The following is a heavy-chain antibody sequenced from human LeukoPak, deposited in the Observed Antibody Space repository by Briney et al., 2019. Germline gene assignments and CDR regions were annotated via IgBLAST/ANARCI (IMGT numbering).Heavy chain of an antibody. V-gene: IGHV5-51*01. CDR2: IYPGDSDT. D-gene: IGHD3-22*01. J-gene: IGHJ4*02. CDR3: ALGGYYDRSGYAIGY. Sequence: GESLKISCKGSGYSFTSYWIGWVRQMPGKGLEWMGIIYPGDSDTRYSASFQGQVTISADKSISTAYLQWSSLKASDTAMYYCALGGYYDRSGYAIGYWGQGTLVTVSS. CDR1: GYSFTSYW.